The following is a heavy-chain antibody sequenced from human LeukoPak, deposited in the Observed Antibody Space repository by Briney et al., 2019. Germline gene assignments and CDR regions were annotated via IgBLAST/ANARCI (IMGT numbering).Heavy chain of an antibody. V-gene: IGHV1-69*13. CDR3: ARDLSGGYSGARNY. D-gene: IGHD1-26*01. Sequence: GASVKVSCKASGGTFSSYAISWVRQAPGQGLEWMGGIIPIFGTANYAQKFQGRVTITADESTSTAYMELSSLRSEDTAVYYCARDLSGGYSGARNYRGQGTLVTVSS. CDR2: IIPIFGTA. CDR1: GGTFSSYA. J-gene: IGHJ4*02.